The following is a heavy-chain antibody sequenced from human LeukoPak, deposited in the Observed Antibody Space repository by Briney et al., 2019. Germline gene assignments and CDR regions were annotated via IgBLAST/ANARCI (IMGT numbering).Heavy chain of an antibody. CDR3: ARGPYLSITMVRGVTDLYFDY. CDR1: GFTFSSNY. Sequence: GGSLRVSCAASGFTFSSNYMRWVRQAPGKGLEWVSVIYSCGSTYYSDSVMGRFTTSRDNSNNTPYLQMNSLRAEDTAVYYCARGPYLSITMVRGVTDLYFDYWGQGTLVTVSS. J-gene: IGHJ4*02. CDR2: IYSCGST. D-gene: IGHD3-10*01. V-gene: IGHV3-53*01.